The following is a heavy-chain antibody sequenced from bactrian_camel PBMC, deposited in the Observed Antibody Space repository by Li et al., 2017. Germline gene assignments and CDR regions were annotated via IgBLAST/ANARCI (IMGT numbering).Heavy chain of an antibody. CDR2: INSSGRST. D-gene: IGHD1*01. Sequence: HVQLVESGGGSVQAGGSLRLSCTAPGFTSNSCVMNWYRQAAGKQREWVSDINSSGRSTNYADSVKGRFTISRDNAKNTLYLELNSLKPEDTAMYYCVTSFGWRFYHYWGQGTQVTV. CDR3: VTSFGWRFYHY. V-gene: IGHV3S33*01. J-gene: IGHJ4*01. CDR1: GFTSNSCV.